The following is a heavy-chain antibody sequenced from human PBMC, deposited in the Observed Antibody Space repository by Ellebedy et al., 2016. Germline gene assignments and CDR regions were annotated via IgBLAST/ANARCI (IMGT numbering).Heavy chain of an antibody. J-gene: IGHJ4*02. V-gene: IGHV1-2*06. CDR3: ARDWAHTPMWEFDY. CDR2: INANSGVT. D-gene: IGHD5-18*01. Sequence: ASVKVSCXASGYSFTGHFIQWVRQAPGQGLEWMGRINANSGVTEYAQKFQGRFTMTRDTSISTTYMDLSNLRSDDTAVYYCARDWAHTPMWEFDYWGQGTLVTVSS. CDR1: GYSFTGHF.